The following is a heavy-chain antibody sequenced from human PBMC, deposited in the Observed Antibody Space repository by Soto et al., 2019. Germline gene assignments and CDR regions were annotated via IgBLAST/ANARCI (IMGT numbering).Heavy chain of an antibody. Sequence: QVQLVQSGAEVKKPGSSVKVSCKASGGTFSSYTISWVRQAPGQGLEWMGRIIPILGIANYAQEFQGRVTITADKSTSTAYMELSSLSSEDTAVYYCAGDGGVYYYYYMDVWGKGTTVTVSS. V-gene: IGHV1-69*08. CDR2: IIPILGIA. CDR1: GGTFSSYT. CDR3: AGDGGVYYYYYMDV. D-gene: IGHD3-16*01. J-gene: IGHJ6*03.